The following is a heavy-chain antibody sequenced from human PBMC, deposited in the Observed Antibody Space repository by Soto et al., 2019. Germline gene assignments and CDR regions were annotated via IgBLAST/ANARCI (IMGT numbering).Heavy chain of an antibody. J-gene: IGHJ3*01. CDR3: ARHPRSAAGLRYFDDL. Sequence: QLQLQESGPGLVKPSETLSLTCTVSGGSISSSSYYWGWIRQSPGKGLEWIGSIYYSGSTYYNPSLKSRVTISVDTSKNQFSLKLSSVTAADTAVYYCARHPRSAAGLRYFDDLWGPGTMVTVSS. V-gene: IGHV4-39*01. CDR1: GGSISSSSYY. D-gene: IGHD3-9*01. CDR2: IYYSGST.